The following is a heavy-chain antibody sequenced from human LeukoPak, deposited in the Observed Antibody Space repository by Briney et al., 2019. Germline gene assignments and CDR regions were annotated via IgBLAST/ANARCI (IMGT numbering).Heavy chain of an antibody. CDR2: IYYSGST. CDR1: GGSISSGDYY. D-gene: IGHD2-8*01. CDR3: ARVSCTNGVCYYFDY. V-gene: IGHV4-30-4*01. Sequence: SETLSFTCTVSGGSISSGDYYWSWIRQPPGKGLEWIGYIYYSGSTYYNPSLKSRVTISVDTSKNQFSLKLSSVTAADTAVYYCARVSCTNGVCYYFDYWGQGTLVTVSS. J-gene: IGHJ4*02.